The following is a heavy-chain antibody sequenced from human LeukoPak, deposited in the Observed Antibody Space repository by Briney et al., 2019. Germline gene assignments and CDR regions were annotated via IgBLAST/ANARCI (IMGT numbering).Heavy chain of an antibody. CDR3: ARELSNYDILTEPADY. CDR1: GFTFSSYA. D-gene: IGHD3-9*01. Sequence: GRSLRLSCAASGFTFSSYAMHWVRQAPGKGLEWVAVISYDGSNKYYADSVKGRFTISRDNSKNTLYLQMSSLRAEDTAVYYCARELSNYDILTEPADYWGQGTLVTVSS. V-gene: IGHV3-30*04. CDR2: ISYDGSNK. J-gene: IGHJ4*02.